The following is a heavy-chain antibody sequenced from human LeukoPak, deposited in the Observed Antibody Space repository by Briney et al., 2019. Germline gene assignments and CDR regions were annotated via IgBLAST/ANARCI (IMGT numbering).Heavy chain of an antibody. CDR2: IYYSGST. J-gene: IGHJ4*02. Sequence: SETLSLTCTVSGGSISSYYWSWIRLPPGKGLEWIGYIYYSGSTNYNPSLKSRVTISVDTSKNQFSLKLSSVTAADTAVYYCARAVAGTFDYWGQGTLVTVSS. CDR3: ARAVAGTFDY. CDR1: GGSISSYY. V-gene: IGHV4-59*01. D-gene: IGHD6-19*01.